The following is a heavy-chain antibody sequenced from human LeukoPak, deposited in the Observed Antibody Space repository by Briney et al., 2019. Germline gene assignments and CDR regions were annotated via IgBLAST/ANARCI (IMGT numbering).Heavy chain of an antibody. CDR1: GFTFSTYS. CDR2: ISSSSTYI. Sequence: PGGSLRLSCAASGFTFSTYSMNWVRQAPGKGLEWVSVISSSSTYIYYSDSVRGRFTISRDNAKNSLYLQMNSLRAEDTAVYYCARGDPHGAYFDYWGQGALATVSS. CDR3: ARGDPHGAYFDY. V-gene: IGHV3-21*01. D-gene: IGHD5-24*01. J-gene: IGHJ4*02.